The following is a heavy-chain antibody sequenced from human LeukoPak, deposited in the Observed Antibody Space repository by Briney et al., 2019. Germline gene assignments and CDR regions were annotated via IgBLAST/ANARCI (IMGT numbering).Heavy chain of an antibody. J-gene: IGHJ5*02. CDR2: ISGGGDRT. V-gene: IGHV3-23*01. CDR1: GIVFSRTA. Sequence: PGGSLRLSXTASGIVFSRTAMNWARRSPGRGLEWLSAISGGGDRTFYADSVRGLFTISRDNSKNMVYLQMNSLRVDDTAIYHCGKDGGQYSSGPEFDPRGQGDLVTVPS. CDR3: GKDGGQYSSGPEFDP. D-gene: IGHD6-19*01.